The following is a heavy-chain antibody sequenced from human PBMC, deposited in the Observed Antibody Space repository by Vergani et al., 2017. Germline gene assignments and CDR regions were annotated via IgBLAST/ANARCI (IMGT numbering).Heavy chain of an antibody. CDR1: GFTFDDYA. V-gene: IGHV3-9*01. Sequence: EVQLVESGGGLVQPGRSLRLSCAASGFTFDDYAMHWVRQAPGKGLEWVSGISWNSGSIGYADSVKGRFTISRGNAKNALYLQMNSLRAEDTALYYCAKDTKYSSSWFDAFDIWGQGTRVTVSS. CDR3: AKDTKYSSSWFDAFDI. D-gene: IGHD6-13*01. CDR2: ISWNSGSI. J-gene: IGHJ3*02.